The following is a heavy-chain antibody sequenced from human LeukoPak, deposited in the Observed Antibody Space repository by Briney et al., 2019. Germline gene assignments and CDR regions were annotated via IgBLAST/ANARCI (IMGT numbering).Heavy chain of an antibody. CDR1: GFTFSSYG. CDR3: AKDRIYYYYYMDV. CDR2: IRYDGSNK. V-gene: IGHV3-30*02. Sequence: QTGGSLRLSCAASGFTFSSYGMHWVRQAPGKGLERVAFIRYDGSNKYYADSVKGRFTISRDNSKNTLYLQMNSLRAEDTAVYYCAKDRIYYYYYMDVWGKGTTVTVSS. J-gene: IGHJ6*03.